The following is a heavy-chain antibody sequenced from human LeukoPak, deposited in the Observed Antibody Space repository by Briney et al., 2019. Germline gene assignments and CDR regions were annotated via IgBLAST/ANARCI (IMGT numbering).Heavy chain of an antibody. CDR3: AKDRPNDGIVGVFDV. V-gene: IGHV3-23*01. CDR2: ISGSGEKT. CDR1: GFTFSIYA. D-gene: IGHD1-1*01. Sequence: PGGALRLSCADSGFTFSIYAMSWVRQAPGKGLDWVSAISGSGEKTYYADSVKGQFTISRDNSKNTLYLQMNSLRVDDTAVYYCAKDRPNDGIVGVFDVWGQGTMVTVSS. J-gene: IGHJ3*01.